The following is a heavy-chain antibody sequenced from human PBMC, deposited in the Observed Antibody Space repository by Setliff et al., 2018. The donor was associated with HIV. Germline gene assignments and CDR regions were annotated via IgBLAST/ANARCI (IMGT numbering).Heavy chain of an antibody. V-gene: IGHV4-4*07. CDR1: GGSISGYF. CDR3: AREPKGGDDRALDY. D-gene: IGHD3-16*01. Sequence: SETLSLTCTVSGGSISGYFWSWIRQPAGKGLEWIGRTFASGITNYSPSLKSRVAMSVDTSKNQFSLNLTSVTAADTAVYYCAREPKGGDDRALDYWGQGTLVTVSS. J-gene: IGHJ4*02. CDR2: TFASGIT.